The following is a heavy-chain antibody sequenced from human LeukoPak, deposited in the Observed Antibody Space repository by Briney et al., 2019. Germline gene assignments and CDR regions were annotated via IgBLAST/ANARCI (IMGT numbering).Heavy chain of an antibody. CDR1: GFTVSSNY. V-gene: IGHV3-66*01. CDR3: ARVARGDYYYYYMDV. J-gene: IGHJ6*03. CDR2: IYSGGRP. Sequence: PGGSLRLSCAASGFTVSSNYMSWVRQAPGKGLEWVSVIYSGGRPYYADSVKGRFTISRDNSKNTLYLQMNRLRAEDTAVYYCARVARGDYYYYYMDVWGKGTTVTVSS. D-gene: IGHD3-10*01.